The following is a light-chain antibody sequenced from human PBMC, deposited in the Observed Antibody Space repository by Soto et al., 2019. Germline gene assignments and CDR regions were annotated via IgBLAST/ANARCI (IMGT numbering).Light chain of an antibody. CDR1: QSVSSD. V-gene: IGKV3-15*01. Sequence: EIVMTQSPATLSMSPGERVTLSCRASQSVSSDLAWYQQRPGQAPRLLIYGASTRATGIPARFSGSGSGTEFTLTISSLQSEEFAVYYCQQYNTWYTFGQGTKL. CDR3: QQYNTWYT. J-gene: IGKJ2*01. CDR2: GAS.